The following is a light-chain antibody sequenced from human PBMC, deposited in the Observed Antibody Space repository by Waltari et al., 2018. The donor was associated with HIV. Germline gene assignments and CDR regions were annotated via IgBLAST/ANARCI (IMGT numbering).Light chain of an antibody. CDR3: CSYAGSGTFVV. V-gene: IGLV2-23*03. J-gene: IGLJ3*02. Sequence: QSALTQPASVSGSPGQSITLSCSGTWSDIGSYDLVSWYQHFPGKAPKRILYDGNAAPSGVSPRYSGSKSGNTASLVISGLQAEDEAYYYCCSYAGSGTFVVFGGGTRLTV. CDR2: DGN. CDR1: WSDIGSYDL.